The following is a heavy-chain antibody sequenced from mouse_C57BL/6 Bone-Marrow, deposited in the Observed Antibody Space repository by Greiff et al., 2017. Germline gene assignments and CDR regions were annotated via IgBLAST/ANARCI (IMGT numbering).Heavy chain of an antibody. CDR1: GYSFTGYY. CDR2: INPSTGGT. D-gene: IGHD2-2*01. Sequence: EVQLQESGPELVKPGASVKISCKASGYSFTGYYMHWVKHSSEKSLEWIGEINPSTGGTSYNQKFKGKATLTVDKSSSTAYMQLKSLTSEDSAVYYCASWGYDGGTGFAYWGQGTLVTVSA. J-gene: IGHJ3*01. CDR3: ASWGYDGGTGFAY. V-gene: IGHV1-43*01.